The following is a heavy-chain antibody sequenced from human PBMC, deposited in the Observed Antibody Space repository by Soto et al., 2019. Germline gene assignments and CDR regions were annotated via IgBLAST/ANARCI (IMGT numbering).Heavy chain of an antibody. CDR3: ARGRFVVVPAAIGASDI. J-gene: IGHJ3*02. D-gene: IGHD2-2*02. Sequence: ASVKVSCKASGYTFTSYDINWVRQATGQGLEWMGWMNPNSGNTGYAQKFQGRVTMTRNTSISTAYMELSSLRSEDTAVYYCARGRFVVVPAAIGASDIWGQGTMVTVSS. V-gene: IGHV1-8*01. CDR2: MNPNSGNT. CDR1: GYTFTSYD.